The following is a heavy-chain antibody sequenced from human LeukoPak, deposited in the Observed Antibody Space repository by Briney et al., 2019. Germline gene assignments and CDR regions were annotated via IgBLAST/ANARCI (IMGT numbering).Heavy chain of an antibody. D-gene: IGHD3-10*01. V-gene: IGHV4-39*07. Sequence: SETLSLTCTVSGGSISSSSYYWGWIRQPPGKGLEWIGSIYYSGSTNYNPSLKSRVTISVDTSKNQFSLKLSSVTAADTAVYYCARGRSGSYYKGPFDYWGQGTLVTVSS. CDR3: ARGRSGSYYKGPFDY. CDR2: IYYSGST. J-gene: IGHJ4*02. CDR1: GGSISSSSYY.